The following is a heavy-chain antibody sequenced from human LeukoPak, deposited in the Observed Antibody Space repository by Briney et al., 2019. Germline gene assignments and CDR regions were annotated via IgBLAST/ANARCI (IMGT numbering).Heavy chain of an antibody. D-gene: IGHD1-26*01. J-gene: IGHJ4*02. CDR1: GFAFSSYW. V-gene: IGHV3-7*01. Sequence: PGGSLRLSCVASGFAFSSYWMSWVRRAPGKGLEWVANIKQDGGEKYYVDSVKGRFTISRDNAKNTLFLQMNSLRAEDTAVYYCARLGGSYYTYWGQGTLVTVSS. CDR3: ARLGGSYYTY. CDR2: IKQDGGEK.